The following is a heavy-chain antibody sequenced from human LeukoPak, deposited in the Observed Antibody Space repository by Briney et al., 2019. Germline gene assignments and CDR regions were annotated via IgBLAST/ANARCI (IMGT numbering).Heavy chain of an antibody. CDR2: INPNGGST. CDR1: GYTFTGYY. J-gene: IGHJ4*02. Sequence: ASVKVSCKASGYTFTGYYMHWVRQAPGQGLEWMAIINPNGGSTTYAQKFQGRVTVTRDTSASTVYMELSSLRSEDTAVYYCARETVGLTRVGDWGQGTLVTVSS. CDR3: ARETVGLTRVGD. D-gene: IGHD1-26*01. V-gene: IGHV1-46*01.